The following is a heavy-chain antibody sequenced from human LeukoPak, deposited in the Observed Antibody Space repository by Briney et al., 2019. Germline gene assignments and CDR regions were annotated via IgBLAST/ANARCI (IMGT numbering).Heavy chain of an antibody. V-gene: IGHV3-23*01. CDR3: AKNMGYGGNSAFDI. CDR1: GFTFKSYG. J-gene: IGHJ3*02. Sequence: PPGGSLRLSCAASGFTFKSYGMSWVRPAPGKGLEWVSVISGSGDNTNYADPVKGRFTISRDNSKNTLYVQMNSLRAEDTAVYYCAKNMGYGGNSAFDIWGQGTMVTVSS. D-gene: IGHD4-23*01. CDR2: ISGSGDNT.